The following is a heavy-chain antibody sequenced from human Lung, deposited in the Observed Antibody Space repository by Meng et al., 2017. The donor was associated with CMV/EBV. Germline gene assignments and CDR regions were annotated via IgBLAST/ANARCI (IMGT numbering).Heavy chain of an antibody. J-gene: IGHJ5*02. CDR2: ISSSSTYI. V-gene: IGHV3-21*01. CDR1: GFTFGGYC. Sequence: GGSLRLXCAASGFTFGGYCMNWVRQAPGQGLEWVSSISSSSTYIYYADSVKGRFTISRDNAENSLYLEMNSLRPEDTAVYYCVRDLPPYYDFWSGYLDLWGQGALVTVSS. CDR3: VRDLPPYYDFWSGYLDL. D-gene: IGHD3-3*01.